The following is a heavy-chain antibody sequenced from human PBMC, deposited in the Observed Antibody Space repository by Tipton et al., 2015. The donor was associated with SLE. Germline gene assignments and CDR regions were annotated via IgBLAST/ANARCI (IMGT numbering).Heavy chain of an antibody. J-gene: IGHJ3*02. D-gene: IGHD2-2*01. CDR2: IYHSGST. Sequence: LRLSCTVSGYSISSGYYWGWIRQPPGKGLEWIGSIYHSGSTYYNPSLKSRVTISVDTSKNQFSLKLSSVTAADTAVYYCARGGGYCSSTSCPGAFDIWGQGTMVTVSS. V-gene: IGHV4-38-2*02. CDR3: ARGGGYCSSTSCPGAFDI. CDR1: GYSISSGYY.